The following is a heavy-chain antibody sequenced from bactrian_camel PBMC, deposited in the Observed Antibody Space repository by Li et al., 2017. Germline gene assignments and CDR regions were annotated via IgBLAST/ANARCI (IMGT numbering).Heavy chain of an antibody. V-gene: IGHV3S53*01. CDR1: GYSFRSNC. CDR3: ATDSPAACEYCSGGYCSLLLGY. J-gene: IGHJ6*01. D-gene: IGHD2*01. Sequence: HVQLVESGGGSVQAGGTLRLSCAASGYSFRSNCMGWFRQVPGKEREGVAAIDSDLDLSYADSVKGRFTISRDNAKQTLYLHMNDLKPEDTGIYYCATDSPAACEYCSGGYCSLLLGYRGQGTQVTVS. CDR2: IDSDLDL.